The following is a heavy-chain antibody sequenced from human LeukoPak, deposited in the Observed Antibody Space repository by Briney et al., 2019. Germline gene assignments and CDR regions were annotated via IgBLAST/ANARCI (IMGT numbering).Heavy chain of an antibody. J-gene: IGHJ1*01. CDR3: ARAPIGSSWFQGYFQH. Sequence: SVKVSCKASGGTFSSYAISWVRQAPGQGLEWMGGIIPIFGTANYAQKFQGRVTITADESTSTAYMELSSLRSEDTAVYYCARAPIGSSWFQGYFQHWGQGALVTVSS. CDR1: GGTFSSYA. CDR2: IIPIFGTA. V-gene: IGHV1-69*01. D-gene: IGHD6-13*01.